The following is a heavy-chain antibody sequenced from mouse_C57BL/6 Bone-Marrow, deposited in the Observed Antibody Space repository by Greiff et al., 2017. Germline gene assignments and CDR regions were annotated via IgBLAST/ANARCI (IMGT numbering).Heavy chain of an antibody. CDR3: ARRGTRGNYGAWFAY. V-gene: IGHV5-4*01. D-gene: IGHD2-1*01. J-gene: IGHJ3*01. Sequence: EVQLVESGGGLVKPGGSLKLSCAASGFTFSSYAMSWVRQTPEKRLEWVATISDGGSYTYYPDNVKGRFTISRDNAKNNLYLQMSHLKSEDTAMYYCARRGTRGNYGAWFAYWGQGTLVTVSA. CDR2: ISDGGSYT. CDR1: GFTFSSYA.